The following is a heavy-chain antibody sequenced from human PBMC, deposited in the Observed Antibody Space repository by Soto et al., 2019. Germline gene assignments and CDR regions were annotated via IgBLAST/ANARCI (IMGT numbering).Heavy chain of an antibody. CDR1: GGTFSSYT. CDR2: IIPILGIA. J-gene: IGHJ6*03. CDR3: ASTTPGVVVVPDAIPRYYYYYMDV. V-gene: IGHV1-69*02. Sequence: QVQLVQSGAEVKKPGSSVKVSCKASGGTFSSYTISWVRQAPGQGLEWMGRIIPILGIANYAQKFQGRVKITADKSTSTAYMELSSLRSEYTAVYYCASTTPGVVVVPDAIPRYYYYYMDVWGKGTTVTVSS. D-gene: IGHD2-2*02.